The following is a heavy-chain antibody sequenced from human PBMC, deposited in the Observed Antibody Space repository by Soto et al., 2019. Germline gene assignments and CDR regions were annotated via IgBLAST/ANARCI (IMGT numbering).Heavy chain of an antibody. D-gene: IGHD3-9*01. CDR1: GGSFSGYY. CDR3: ARESHDILTGPPWVWYFDL. CDR2: INVRGCI. J-gene: IGHJ2*01. Sequence: QVQLQQWGAGPLRPLETLSLTCGVSGGSFSGYYWAWIRQSPGKGLEWIGEINVRGCINYNPSLKSRVSISVDTSKNHYSLNLRSVTAADTAVYYCARESHDILTGPPWVWYFDLWGRGTLVTVSS. V-gene: IGHV4-34*01.